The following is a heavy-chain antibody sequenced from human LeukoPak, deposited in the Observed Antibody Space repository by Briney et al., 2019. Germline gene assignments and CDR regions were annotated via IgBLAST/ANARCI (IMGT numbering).Heavy chain of an antibody. J-gene: IGHJ6*02. V-gene: IGHV1-2*06. CDR3: ASHIVVVPAAIYYYGMDV. D-gene: IGHD2-2*01. CDR2: INPNSGGT. Sequence: ASVKVSCRASGYTFTGYYMHWVRQAPGQGLEWMGRINPNSGGTNYAQKFQGRVTMTRDTSISTAYMELSRLRSDDTAVYYCASHIVVVPAAIYYYGMDVWGQGTTVTVSS. CDR1: GYTFTGYY.